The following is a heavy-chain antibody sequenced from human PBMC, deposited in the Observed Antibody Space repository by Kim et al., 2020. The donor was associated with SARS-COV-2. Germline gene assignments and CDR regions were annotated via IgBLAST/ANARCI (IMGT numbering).Heavy chain of an antibody. Sequence: GGSLRLSCAASGFTFSNAWMSWVRQAPGKGLEWVGRIKSKTDGGTTDYAAPVKGRFTISRDDSKNTLYLQMNSLKTEDTAVYYCFGVIEDAQLLWFGELFFGPRAGPLFDPWGQGTLVTVSS. D-gene: IGHD3-10*01. CDR1: GFTFSNAW. J-gene: IGHJ5*02. CDR3: FGVIEDAQLLWFGELFFGPRAGPLFDP. CDR2: IKSKTDGGTT. V-gene: IGHV3-15*01.